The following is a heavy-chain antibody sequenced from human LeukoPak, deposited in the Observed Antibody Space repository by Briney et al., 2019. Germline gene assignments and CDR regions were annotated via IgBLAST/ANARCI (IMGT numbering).Heavy chain of an antibody. J-gene: IGHJ6*03. CDR1: GFTFTSSA. V-gene: IGHV1-58*01. CDR3: AAGTAFDNYYYYYYMDV. D-gene: IGHD5-18*01. Sequence: GTSVKVSCKASGFTFTSSAVQWVRQARGQRLEWIGWIVVGSGSTNYAQKFQERVTITRDMSTSTAYMELSSLRSEDTAVYYCAAGTAFDNYYYYYYMDVWGKGTTVTVSS. CDR2: IVVGSGST.